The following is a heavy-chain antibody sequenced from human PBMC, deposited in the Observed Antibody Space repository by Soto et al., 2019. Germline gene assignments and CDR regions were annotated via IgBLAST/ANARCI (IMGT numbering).Heavy chain of an antibody. V-gene: IGHV1-3*01. CDR2: INAGNGNT. CDR1: GYTFTSYA. J-gene: IGHJ4*02. D-gene: IGHD2-2*01. Sequence: ASVKVSCKAFGYTFTSYAIHWVRQAPGQRLEWMGWINAGNGNTKYSQKFQGRVTITRDTSASTAYMELTSLRSEDTAVYFCARVRAGCSRTSCFLEDWGRGTLVTVSS. CDR3: ARVRAGCSRTSCFLED.